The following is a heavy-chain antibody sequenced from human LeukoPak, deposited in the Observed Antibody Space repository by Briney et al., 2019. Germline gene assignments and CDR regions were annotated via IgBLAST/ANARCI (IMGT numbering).Heavy chain of an antibody. CDR3: AKGDKPGY. CDR2: IRYDESNK. Sequence: GGSLRLSCVTSGFTFSSYGMHWVRQAPGKGLEWVAFIRYDESNKYYADSVKGRFTISRDNSKNTLYLQMNSLRAEDTAVCYCAKGDKPGYWGQGTLITVSS. V-gene: IGHV3-30*02. J-gene: IGHJ4*02. D-gene: IGHD1-14*01. CDR1: GFTFSSYG.